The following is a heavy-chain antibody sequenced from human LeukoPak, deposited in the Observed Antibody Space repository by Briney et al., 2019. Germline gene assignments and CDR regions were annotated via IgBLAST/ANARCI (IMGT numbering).Heavy chain of an antibody. D-gene: IGHD6-13*01. CDR1: GFTFSSYS. Sequence: GGSLRLSCAASGFTFSSYSMNWVRQAPGKGLEWVSSISSSSSYIYYADSVKGRFTISRDNAKNSLYLQMNSLRAEDTAVYYCARDRSTSWYYYYYYGMDVWGQGTTVTVSS. CDR3: ARDRSTSWYYYYYYGMDV. CDR2: ISSSSSYI. V-gene: IGHV3-21*01. J-gene: IGHJ6*02.